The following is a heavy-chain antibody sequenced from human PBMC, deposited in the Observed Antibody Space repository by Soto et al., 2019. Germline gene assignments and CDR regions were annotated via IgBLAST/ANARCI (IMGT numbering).Heavy chain of an antibody. CDR3: ARANQVGWYYNWFDP. V-gene: IGHV3-33*01. D-gene: IGHD6-19*01. CDR2: IWYDGSNK. CDR1: GFTFSSYG. J-gene: IGHJ5*02. Sequence: GESLRLSCAASGFTFSSYGMHWVRQAPGKGLEWVAVIWYDGSNKYYADSVKGRFTISRDNSKNTLYLQMNSLRAEDTAVYYCARANQVGWYYNWFDPWGQGTLVTVSS.